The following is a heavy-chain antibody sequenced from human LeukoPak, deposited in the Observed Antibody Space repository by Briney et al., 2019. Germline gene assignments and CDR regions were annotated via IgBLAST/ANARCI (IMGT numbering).Heavy chain of an antibody. V-gene: IGHV4-59*01. Sequence: SETLSLTCTVSGGSISSYYWSWIRQPPGKGLEWIGYIYYSGSTNYNPSLKSRVTISVDTSKNQFSLKLSSVTAADTAVYYCAGDLKGYGDYANDAFDIWGQGTMVTVSS. D-gene: IGHD4-17*01. CDR3: AGDLKGYGDYANDAFDI. CDR1: GGSISSYY. J-gene: IGHJ3*02. CDR2: IYYSGST.